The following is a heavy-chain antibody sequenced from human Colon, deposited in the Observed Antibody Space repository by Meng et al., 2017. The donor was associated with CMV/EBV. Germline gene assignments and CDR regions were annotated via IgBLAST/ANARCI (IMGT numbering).Heavy chain of an antibody. Sequence: GESLKISCAASGFTFSSYWMSWVRQAPGRGLEWVANIKQDGSERYYVDSVKGRFTVSRDNAWNSLFLQMNSLRAEDTAVYYCARDAAAADFWGQGTLVTVSS. CDR1: GFTFSSYW. CDR3: ARDAAAADF. CDR2: IKQDGSER. D-gene: IGHD6-13*01. J-gene: IGHJ4*02. V-gene: IGHV3-7*01.